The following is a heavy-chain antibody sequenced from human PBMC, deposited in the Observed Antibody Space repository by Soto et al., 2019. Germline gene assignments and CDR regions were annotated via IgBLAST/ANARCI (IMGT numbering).Heavy chain of an antibody. V-gene: IGHV3-30*18. Sequence: QVQLVESGGGVVQPGRSLRLSCAASGFTFSSYGMHWVRQAPGKGLEWVAVISYDGSNKYYADSEKGRFTISRDNSKNTLYLQMNSLRAEDTAVYYCAKPGTTANYYYGMDVWGQGTTVTVSS. CDR3: AKPGTTANYYYGMDV. D-gene: IGHD1-26*01. J-gene: IGHJ6*02. CDR1: GFTFSSYG. CDR2: ISYDGSNK.